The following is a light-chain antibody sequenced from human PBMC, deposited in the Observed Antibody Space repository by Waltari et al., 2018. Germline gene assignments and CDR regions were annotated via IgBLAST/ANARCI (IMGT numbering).Light chain of an antibody. CDR3: QHSYYTPL. CDR2: SAS. CDR1: QSISIY. J-gene: IGKJ5*01. V-gene: IGKV1-39*01. Sequence: DIQMTQSPSSLSASVGDRVTITCRASQSISIYLNWYQQKRGQGPRLLIHSASTLQSGVPSRFSGSGSGTDFTLTITSLQPEDFATYYCQHSYYTPLFGQGTRLEIK.